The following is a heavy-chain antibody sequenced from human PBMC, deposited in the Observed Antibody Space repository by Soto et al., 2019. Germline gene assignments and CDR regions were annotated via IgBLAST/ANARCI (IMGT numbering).Heavy chain of an antibody. CDR2: IYYSGST. Sequence: SETLSLTCTVSGGSISSYYWSWIRQPPGKGLEWIGYIYYSGSTNYNPSLKSRVTISVDTSKNQFSLKLSSVTAADTAVYYCARTPRYGGFDYWGQGTLVTVSS. CDR1: GGSISSYY. V-gene: IGHV4-59*01. D-gene: IGHD4-17*01. CDR3: ARTPRYGGFDY. J-gene: IGHJ4*02.